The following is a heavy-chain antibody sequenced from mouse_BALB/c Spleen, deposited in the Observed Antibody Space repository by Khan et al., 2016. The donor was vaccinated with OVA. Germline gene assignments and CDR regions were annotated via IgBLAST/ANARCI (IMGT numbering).Heavy chain of an antibody. J-gene: IGHJ4*01. Sequence: QIQLVQSGPELKKPGETVKISCKASGYTFTNYGMNWVKQSPGKALKWMGWINTYTGEPTYADDFKGRFAFSLETSASTAYFQINNLKNDDTATYFCARPPYFSYTLDHGGQGTSVTVSS. D-gene: IGHD2-10*01. CDR2: INTYTGEP. CDR3: ARPPYFSYTLDH. V-gene: IGHV9-3-1*01. CDR1: GYTFTNYG.